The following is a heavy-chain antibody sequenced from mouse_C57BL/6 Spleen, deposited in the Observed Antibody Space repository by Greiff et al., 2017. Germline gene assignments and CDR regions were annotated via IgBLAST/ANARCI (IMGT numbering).Heavy chain of an antibody. V-gene: IGHV1-53*01. Sequence: VQLQQSGTELVKPGASVKLSCKASGYTFTSYWMHWVKQRPGQGLEWIGNINPSNGGTNYNEKFKSKATLTVDKSSSTAYMQLSSLTSEDSAVYYCARYFHYYGSSYWYFDVWGTGTTVTVSS. CDR2: INPSNGGT. D-gene: IGHD1-1*01. CDR3: ARYFHYYGSSYWYFDV. CDR1: GYTFTSYW. J-gene: IGHJ1*03.